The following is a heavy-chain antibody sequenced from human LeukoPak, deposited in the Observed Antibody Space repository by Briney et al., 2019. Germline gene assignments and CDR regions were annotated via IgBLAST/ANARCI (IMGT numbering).Heavy chain of an antibody. CDR1: GFTFSSYG. Sequence: QTGGSLRLSCAASGFTFSSYGMHWVRQAPRKGLEWVAFIRYDGSNKYYADSVKGRFTISRDNSKNTLYLQMNSLRAEDTAVYYCAKLPIDIVVVPPDRFDYWGQGTLVTVSS. D-gene: IGHD2-2*01. V-gene: IGHV3-30*02. J-gene: IGHJ4*02. CDR3: AKLPIDIVVVPPDRFDY. CDR2: IRYDGSNK.